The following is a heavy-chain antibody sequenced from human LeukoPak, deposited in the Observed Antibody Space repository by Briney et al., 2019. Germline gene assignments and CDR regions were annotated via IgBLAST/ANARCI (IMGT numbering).Heavy chain of an antibody. V-gene: IGHV1-8*02. Sequence: ASVKVSCKASGYTFTSYGISWVRQATGQGLEWMGWMNPNSGNTGYAQKFQGRVTMTRHTLISTAYMELSSLRSEDTAVYYCARVEYNSGYSHIYWGQGTLVTVSS. D-gene: IGHD5-12*01. J-gene: IGHJ4*02. CDR1: GYTFTSYG. CDR2: MNPNSGNT. CDR3: ARVEYNSGYSHIY.